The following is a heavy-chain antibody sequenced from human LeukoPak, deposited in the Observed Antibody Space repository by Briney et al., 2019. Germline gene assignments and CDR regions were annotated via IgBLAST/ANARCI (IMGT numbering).Heavy chain of an antibody. CDR2: IYHTGTT. V-gene: IGHV4-30-2*01. J-gene: IGHJ4*02. D-gene: IGHD2-21*02. CDR3: ARDSGGDLDY. Sequence: PSETLSLTCAVSGGSISSGGYSWSWIRQPPGKGLEWIGYIYHTGTTYYNPSLKSRVSISADRSKNHFSLKLTSMTAADMAVYYCARDSGGDLDYWGQGTLVTVSS. CDR1: GGSISSGGYS.